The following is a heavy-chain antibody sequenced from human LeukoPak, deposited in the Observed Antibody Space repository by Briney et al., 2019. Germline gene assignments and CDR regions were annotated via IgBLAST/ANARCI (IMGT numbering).Heavy chain of an antibody. D-gene: IGHD5-12*01. V-gene: IGHV1-69*05. J-gene: IGHJ6*03. CDR3: TRDSGPTRGYSGYDKLGHYYYMDV. Sequence: SVKVSCKASGGTFSIYAISWVRQAPGQGLEWMGRIIPIFGTANYAQKFQGRVTITTDESTSTAYMELSSLRSEDTAVYYCTRDSGPTRGYSGYDKLGHYYYMDVWGKGTTVTVSS. CDR2: IIPIFGTA. CDR1: GGTFSIYA.